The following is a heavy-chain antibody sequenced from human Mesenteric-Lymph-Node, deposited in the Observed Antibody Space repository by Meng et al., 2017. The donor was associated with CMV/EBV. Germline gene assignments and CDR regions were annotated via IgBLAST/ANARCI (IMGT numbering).Heavy chain of an antibody. CDR3: ARAGSGWGYFDY. V-gene: IGHV4-30-4*08. CDR1: GGSISSGDYY. CDR2: IYYSGST. Sequence: SETLSLTCTVSGGSISSGDYYWSWIRQPPGKGLEWIGYIYYSGSTYYNPSLKSRVTISVDTSKNQFSLKLSSVTAADTAVYYCARAGSGWGYFDYWGQGTLVTVSS. D-gene: IGHD6-19*01. J-gene: IGHJ4*02.